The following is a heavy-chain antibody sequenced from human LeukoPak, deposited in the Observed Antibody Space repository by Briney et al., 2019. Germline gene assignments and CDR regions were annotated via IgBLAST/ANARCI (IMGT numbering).Heavy chain of an antibody. V-gene: IGHV3-74*03. CDR1: GFTVSSNY. CDR2: INSDGSST. D-gene: IGHD1-26*01. Sequence: PGGSLRLSCAASGFTVSSNYMSWVRQAPGKGLVWVSRINSDGSSTTYADSVKGRFTISRDNAKNTLYLQMNSLRAEDTAVYYCARVVGSGSYYTLGYWGQGTLVTVSS. J-gene: IGHJ4*02. CDR3: ARVVGSGSYYTLGY.